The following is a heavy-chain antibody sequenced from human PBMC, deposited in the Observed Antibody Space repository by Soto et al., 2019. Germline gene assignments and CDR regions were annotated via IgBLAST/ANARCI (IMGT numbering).Heavy chain of an antibody. D-gene: IGHD5-18*01. Sequence: PGGSLRLSCAASGFTFSSYAMHWVRQAPGKGLEWVANISYDGSNKYYADSVKGRFTISRDNSKNTLYLQMNSLRAEDTAVYYCARDGADTAMGSQDYYYYGMDVWGQGTTVTVSS. CDR1: GFTFSSYA. V-gene: IGHV3-30-3*01. CDR3: ARDGADTAMGSQDYYYYGMDV. CDR2: ISYDGSNK. J-gene: IGHJ6*02.